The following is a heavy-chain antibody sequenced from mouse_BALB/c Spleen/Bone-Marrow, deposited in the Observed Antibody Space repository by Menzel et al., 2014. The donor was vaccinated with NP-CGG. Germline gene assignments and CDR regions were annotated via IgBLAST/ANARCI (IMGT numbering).Heavy chain of an antibody. CDR3: ARDSFLITRALDY. J-gene: IGHJ4*01. Sequence: VQGVESGPGLVAPSQSLSITCTVSGFSLTGYGVSWVRQPPGKGLEWLGMIWGDGSTDCNSALKSRLSINKDNSKSXVFLKMNSLQTDDTARYYCARDSFLITRALDYWGQGTSVTVSS. CDR2: IWGDGST. CDR1: GFSLTGYG. D-gene: IGHD2-4*01. V-gene: IGHV2-6-7*01.